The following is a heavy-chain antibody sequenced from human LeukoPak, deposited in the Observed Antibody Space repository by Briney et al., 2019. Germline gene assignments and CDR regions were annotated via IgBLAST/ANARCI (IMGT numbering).Heavy chain of an antibody. D-gene: IGHD7-27*01. Sequence: ASVKVSCKASGYTFTGYFIHWVRQAPGQGLEWMGWINPKSGGTNYAQTFQGRVTMTRDTSISTAYMELSRLRSDDTAVYYCARGIELGIGYYYYYMDVWGKGTTVTISS. CDR1: GYTFTGYF. J-gene: IGHJ6*03. CDR3: ARGIELGIGYYYYYMDV. V-gene: IGHV1-2*02. CDR2: INPKSGGT.